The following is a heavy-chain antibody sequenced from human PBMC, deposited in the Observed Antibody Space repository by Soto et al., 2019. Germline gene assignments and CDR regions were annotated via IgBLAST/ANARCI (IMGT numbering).Heavy chain of an antibody. D-gene: IGHD3-10*01. Sequence: PSETLSLTCTVSGGSISSYYWSWIRQPPGKGLEWIGYIYYSGSTNYNPPLKSRVTISVDTSKNQFSLKLSSVTAADTAVYYCARAPRGNYGYPSYFDYWGQGTPVTVSS. J-gene: IGHJ4*02. V-gene: IGHV4-59*01. CDR1: GGSISSYY. CDR2: IYYSGST. CDR3: ARAPRGNYGYPSYFDY.